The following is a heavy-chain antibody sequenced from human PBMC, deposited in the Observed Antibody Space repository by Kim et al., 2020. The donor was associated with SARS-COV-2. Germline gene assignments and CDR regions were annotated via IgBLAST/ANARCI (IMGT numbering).Heavy chain of an antibody. Sequence: GGSLRLSCAASGFTFSSYGMHWVRQAPGKGLEWVAVIWYDGSKKYYVDSVKGRFTISRDNSKNTLYLQMNSLRSEDTAVYYCANGGSSSSWAHLYWGQGTLCAVSS. D-gene: IGHD2-2*01. CDR2: IWYDGSKK. V-gene: IGHV3-33*06. CDR3: ANGGSSSSWAHLY. J-gene: IGHJ4*02. CDR1: GFTFSSYG.